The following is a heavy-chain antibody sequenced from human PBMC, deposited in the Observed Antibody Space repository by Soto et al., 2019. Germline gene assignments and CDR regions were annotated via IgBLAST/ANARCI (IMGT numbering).Heavy chain of an antibody. CDR1: GGSISSGGYY. Sequence: SETLSLTCTVSGGSISSGGYYWSWIRQHPGKGLEWIGYIYYSGSTYYNPSLKSRVTISVDTSKNQFSLKLSSVTAADTAVYYCARASMLRGVFSQWFDPWGQGTLVTVSS. V-gene: IGHV4-31*03. CDR3: ARASMLRGVFSQWFDP. J-gene: IGHJ5*02. D-gene: IGHD3-10*01. CDR2: IYYSGST.